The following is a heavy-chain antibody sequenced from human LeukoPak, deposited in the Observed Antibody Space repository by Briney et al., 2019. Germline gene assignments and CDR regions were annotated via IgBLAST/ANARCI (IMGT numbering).Heavy chain of an antibody. CDR1: GGSISSGDYY. J-gene: IGHJ2*01. Sequence: PSETLSLTCTVSGGSISSGDYYWSWIRQPPGKGLEWIGYIYYSGSTYYNPSLKSRVTISVDTSKNQFSLKLSSVTAADTAVYYCARTKSYSSSPPGWYFDLWGRGTLVTVSS. D-gene: IGHD6-6*01. CDR3: ARTKSYSSSPPGWYFDL. CDR2: IYYSGST. V-gene: IGHV4-30-4*02.